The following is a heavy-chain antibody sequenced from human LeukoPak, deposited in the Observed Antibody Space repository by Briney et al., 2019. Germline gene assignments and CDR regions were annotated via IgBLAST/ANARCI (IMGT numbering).Heavy chain of an antibody. CDR3: ARDNRDAYNSPGKVDY. CDR2: IYYSGST. Sequence: SETLSLTCTVSGGSISSDNYYWSWIRQPPGKGLEWIGYIYYSGSTYYKQSLRSRTSISVDTPKNQFSLKLSSVTAADTAIYYCARDNRDAYNSPGKVDYWGQGALVTVSS. D-gene: IGHD5-24*01. J-gene: IGHJ4*02. CDR1: GGSISSDNYY. V-gene: IGHV4-30-4*01.